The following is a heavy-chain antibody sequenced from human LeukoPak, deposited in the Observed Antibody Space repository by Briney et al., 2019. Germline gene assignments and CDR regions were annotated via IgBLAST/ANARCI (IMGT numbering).Heavy chain of an antibody. CDR3: ARSKAGSFDY. CDR2: IYSGGST. D-gene: IGHD3-10*01. CDR1: GFTVSSNC. Sequence: PGGSLRLSCAASGFTVSSNCMSWVRQAPGKGLEWVSVIYSGGSTYYADSVKGRFTISRDNSKNTLYLQMNSLRAEDTAVYYCARSKAGSFDYWGQGTLVTVSS. V-gene: IGHV3-66*01. J-gene: IGHJ4*02.